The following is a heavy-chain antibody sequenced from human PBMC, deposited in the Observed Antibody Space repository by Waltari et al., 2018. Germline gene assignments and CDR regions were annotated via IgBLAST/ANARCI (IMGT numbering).Heavy chain of an antibody. D-gene: IGHD3-10*01. V-gene: IGHV4-59*01. CDR1: GGSINTFY. CDR3: ARGGSGSRANFDC. J-gene: IGHJ4*02. CDR2: IYYSGST. Sequence: QVQLQESGPGLVKPSETLSLTCTVSGGSINTFYWNWIRQPPGNGLEWIGNIYYSGSTNYRPSLKSRVTISVDTSKNQFSRNLSSVTAADTAVYYCARGGSGSRANFDCWGQGTLVTVSS.